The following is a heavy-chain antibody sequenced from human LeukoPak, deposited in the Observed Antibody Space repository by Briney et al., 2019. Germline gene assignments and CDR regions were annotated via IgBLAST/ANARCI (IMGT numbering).Heavy chain of an antibody. V-gene: IGHV1-18*01. D-gene: IGHD3-9*01. Sequence: GASVKVSCKASGYTFTSYGISWVRQAPGQGLGWMGWISAYNGNTNYAQKLQGRVTMTTDTSTSTAYMELRSLRSDDTAVYYCARDILTGYYVNDAFDIWGQGTMVTVSS. CDR3: ARDILTGYYVNDAFDI. CDR1: GYTFTSYG. J-gene: IGHJ3*02. CDR2: ISAYNGNT.